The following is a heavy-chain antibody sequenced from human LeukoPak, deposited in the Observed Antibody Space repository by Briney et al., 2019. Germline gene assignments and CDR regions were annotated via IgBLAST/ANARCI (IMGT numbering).Heavy chain of an antibody. CDR3: ARLGTYDYGDGGGVGGGMDA. CDR2: INPNSGGT. CDR1: GYTFTGYY. J-gene: IGHJ6*02. Sequence: ASVKVSCKASGYTFTGYYMHWVRQAPGQGLEWMGWINPNSGGTNYAQKFQGRVTMTRDTSISTAYMELSRLRSDDTAVYYCARLGTYDYGDGGGVGGGMDAWGQGTTVTVSS. V-gene: IGHV1-2*02. D-gene: IGHD4-17*01.